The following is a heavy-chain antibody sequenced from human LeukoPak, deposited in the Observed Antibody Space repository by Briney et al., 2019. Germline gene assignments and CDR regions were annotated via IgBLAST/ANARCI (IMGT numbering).Heavy chain of an antibody. CDR2: ISAHNGNT. V-gene: IGHV1-18*04. Sequence: ASVTVTCQASGYSLPSYGISRVRQAPRQGLEWLGWISAHNGNTNYAQELQGRITMTTDTSTSTAYMELRSLRSDDTAVYYCARVAAWGYFDYWGQGTLVTVSS. CDR1: GYSLPSYG. D-gene: IGHD2-15*01. CDR3: ARVAAWGYFDY. J-gene: IGHJ4*02.